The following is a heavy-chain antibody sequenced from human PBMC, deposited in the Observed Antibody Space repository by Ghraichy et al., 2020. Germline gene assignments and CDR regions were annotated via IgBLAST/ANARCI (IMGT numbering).Heavy chain of an antibody. Sequence: GGSLRLSCAASGFTFSSYSMNWVRQAPGKGLEWVSYISSSSSTIYYADSVKGRFTISRDNAKNSLYLQMNSLRAEDTAVYYCARDARAYYGDYATGVDFDYWGQGTLVTVSS. D-gene: IGHD4-17*01. CDR2: ISSSSSTI. CDR1: GFTFSSYS. J-gene: IGHJ4*02. CDR3: ARDARAYYGDYATGVDFDY. V-gene: IGHV3-48*01.